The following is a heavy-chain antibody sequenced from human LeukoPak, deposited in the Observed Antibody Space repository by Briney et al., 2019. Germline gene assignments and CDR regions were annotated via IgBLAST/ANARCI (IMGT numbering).Heavy chain of an antibody. CDR2: ISSSSSTI. Sequence: GGSLRLSCAASGFTFSSYSMNWVRQAPGKGLEWVSYISSSSSTIYYADSVKGRFTISRDNAKNSLYLQMNSLRAEDTAVYYCARMYSSSSFGYWGQGTLVTVSS. V-gene: IGHV3-48*01. J-gene: IGHJ4*02. CDR3: ARMYSSSSFGY. CDR1: GFTFSSYS. D-gene: IGHD6-6*01.